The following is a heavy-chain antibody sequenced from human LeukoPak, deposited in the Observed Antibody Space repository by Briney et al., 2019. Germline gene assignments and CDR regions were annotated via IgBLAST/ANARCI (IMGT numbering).Heavy chain of an antibody. D-gene: IGHD3-10*01. CDR3: ARGANYPDY. CDR2: INNDGDKR. CDR1: GLSFRSYI. J-gene: IGHJ4*02. V-gene: IGHV3-21*04. Sequence: PGGSLRLSCEASGLSFRSYIMNWVRRPPGKGLEWIASINNDGDKRYYADSVKGRFITSRDNAKKLLSLQMNSLTADDTAVYFCARGANYPDYWGQGTLVTVSS.